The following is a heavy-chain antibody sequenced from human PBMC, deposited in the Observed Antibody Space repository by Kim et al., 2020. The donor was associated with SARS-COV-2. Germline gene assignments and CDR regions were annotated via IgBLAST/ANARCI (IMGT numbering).Heavy chain of an antibody. V-gene: IGHV3-23*01. Sequence: VKGRFTISRDNSKNTLYLQMNSLRAEDTAVYYCAKETMYYYGSGTYYADYWGQGTLVTVSS. J-gene: IGHJ4*02. D-gene: IGHD3-10*01. CDR3: AKETMYYYGSGTYYADY.